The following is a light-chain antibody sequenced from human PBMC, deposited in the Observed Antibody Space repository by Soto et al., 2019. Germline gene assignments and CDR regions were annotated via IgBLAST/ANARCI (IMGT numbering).Light chain of an antibody. CDR1: SRVSSSY. J-gene: IGKJ1*01. CDR3: QQYAGSPCT. CDR2: GAS. V-gene: IGKV3-20*01. Sequence: VWAQSPDTLSLSPGARSTLSCSACSRVSSSYLAWYQQKPGKAPRLLIYGASSRATGIPDRFSGSGSGTDFTLTISRLEPEDFAAYYCQQYAGSPCTFGQGTKVDIK.